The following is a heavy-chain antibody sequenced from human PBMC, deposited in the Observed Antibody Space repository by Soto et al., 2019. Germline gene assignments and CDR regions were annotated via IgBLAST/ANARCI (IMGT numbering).Heavy chain of an antibody. Sequence: SETLSLTCTVSGGSISSYYWSWIRQPAGKGLEWIGRIYTSGSTNYNPSLKSRVTMSVDTSKNQFSLKLSSVTAADTAVYYCARAGGSSLYYYYGMDVWGQGTTVTVSS. CDR3: ARAGGSSLYYYYGMDV. J-gene: IGHJ6*02. V-gene: IGHV4-4*07. D-gene: IGHD1-26*01. CDR1: GGSISSYY. CDR2: IYTSGST.